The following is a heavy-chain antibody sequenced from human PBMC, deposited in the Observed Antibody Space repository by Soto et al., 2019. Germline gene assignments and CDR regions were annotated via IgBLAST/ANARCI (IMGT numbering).Heavy chain of an antibody. CDR3: ARDGGRAVAGDAFDI. CDR1: GGSISSYY. CDR2: IYTSGST. D-gene: IGHD6-19*01. J-gene: IGHJ3*02. Sequence: QVQLQESGPGLVKPSETLSLTCTVSGGSISSYYWSWIRQPAGKGLEWIGRIYTSGSTNYNPSLKSRVTMSVDTSKNQFSRKLSSVTAADTAVYYCARDGGRAVAGDAFDIWGQGTMVTVSS. V-gene: IGHV4-4*07.